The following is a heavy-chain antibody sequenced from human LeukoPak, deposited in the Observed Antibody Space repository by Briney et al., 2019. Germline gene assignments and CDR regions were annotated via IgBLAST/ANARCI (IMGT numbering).Heavy chain of an antibody. J-gene: IGHJ3*02. CDR1: GFTFSTYT. Sequence: GGSLRLSCAASGFTFSTYTMNWVRQAPGKGLEWVSYISSTSSIIYYADSVRGRFTISRDNANNSLSLQMNSLRAEDTAVYYCARESPYNTYDALHIWGQGTKVTVSS. D-gene: IGHD5-24*01. CDR2: ISSTSSII. V-gene: IGHV3-48*01. CDR3: ARESPYNTYDALHI.